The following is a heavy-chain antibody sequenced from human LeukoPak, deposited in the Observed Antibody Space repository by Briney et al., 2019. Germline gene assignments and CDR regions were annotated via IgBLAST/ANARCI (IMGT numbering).Heavy chain of an antibody. J-gene: IGHJ4*02. V-gene: IGHV1-69*04. Sequence: KISCKGSGYRFTSYWIGWVRPAPGQGLEWMGRIIPILGIANYAQKFQGRVTITADKSTSTAYMELSSLRSEDTAVYYCARVRYSSGWYLGYFDYWGQGTLVTVSS. CDR3: ARVRYSSGWYLGYFDY. CDR2: IIPILGIA. CDR1: GYRFTSYW. D-gene: IGHD6-19*01.